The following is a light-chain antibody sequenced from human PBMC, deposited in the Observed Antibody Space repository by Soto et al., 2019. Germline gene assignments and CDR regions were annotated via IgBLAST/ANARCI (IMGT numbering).Light chain of an antibody. V-gene: IGLV2-14*01. CDR1: SSDVGAYGY. Sequence: QSALTQPASVSGSPGQSITISCTGTSSDVGAYGYVSWYQQHPGKAPKLMIYEVSYRPSGVSNRFSGSKSGNAASLTISGLQAEDEADYYCSSYTTSSTVVFGGGTNSPS. CDR2: EVS. J-gene: IGLJ2*01. CDR3: SSYTTSSTVV.